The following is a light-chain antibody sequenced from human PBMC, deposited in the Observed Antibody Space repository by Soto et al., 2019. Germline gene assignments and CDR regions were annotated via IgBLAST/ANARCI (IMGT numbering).Light chain of an antibody. CDR3: GTWDNSLRAGV. CDR1: NSNIGNNE. CDR2: DNN. Sequence: QSVLTQPPSVSAAPGQTVTISCSGSNSNIGNNEVSWYQQVPGTAPRLLVYDNNKRPSGIPDRFSDSKSDTSATLVITGLQTGDEADYYCGTWDNSLRAGVFGGGTKVTVL. J-gene: IGLJ2*01. V-gene: IGLV1-51*01.